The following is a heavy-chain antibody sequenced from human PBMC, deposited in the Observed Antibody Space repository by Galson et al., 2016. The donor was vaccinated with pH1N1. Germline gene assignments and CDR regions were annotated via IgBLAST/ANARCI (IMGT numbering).Heavy chain of an antibody. CDR3: AKADHIWASYFDY. J-gene: IGHJ4*02. CDR2: ISSSGSHT. Sequence: SLRLSCAASGFTFSDYYMSWVRQAPGKGLEWVSYISSSGSHTDYADSVRGRFTISRDNSKNTLSLQMNSLRAEDTAVYFCAKADHIWASYFDYWGQGTLVTVSS. D-gene: IGHD2-21*01. CDR1: GFTFSDYY. V-gene: IGHV3-11*05.